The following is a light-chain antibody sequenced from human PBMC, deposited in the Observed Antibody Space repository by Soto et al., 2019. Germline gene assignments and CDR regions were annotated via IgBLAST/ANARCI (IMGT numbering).Light chain of an antibody. J-gene: IGKJ5*01. CDR1: RDVGSD. V-gene: IGKV1-6*01. CDR2: AAS. CDR3: QQLFDSPIT. Sequence: TQITQSPLSLSASVGEKIIITCRASRDVGSDVSWYQQKPGQAPKLVIYAASNLYTGVPSRFSGRRSGTEFTLTISSLQPEDFASYYCQQLFDSPITFGQGTRLEIK.